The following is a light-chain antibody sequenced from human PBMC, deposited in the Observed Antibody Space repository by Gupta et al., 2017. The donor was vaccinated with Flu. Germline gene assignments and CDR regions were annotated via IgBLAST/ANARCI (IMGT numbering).Light chain of an antibody. CDR1: QTVLSSFNNKNY. J-gene: IGKJ4*02. CDR2: WAS. CDR3: LQDARRPVT. Sequence: DIVMAQSPDSLAVSLGERATINCKSSQTVLSSFNNKNYLAWYQHKPGQPPKLLIYWASSRDSGVPDRFTGRGSGTDFTLTISRLQAEDVAVYLCLQDARRPVTLGVGTKVEIK. V-gene: IGKV4-1*01.